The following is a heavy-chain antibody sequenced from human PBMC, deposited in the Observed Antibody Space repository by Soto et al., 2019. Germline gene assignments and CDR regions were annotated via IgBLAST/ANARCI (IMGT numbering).Heavy chain of an antibody. CDR1: GGSIGSSSYY. V-gene: IGHV4-39*01. CDR2: LYYTGTT. Sequence: SETLSLTCSVSGGSIGSSSYYFGWIRQPPGKGLEWIGSLYYTGTTYYNSSLKSRVTISADKSQNQFSLRLSSVTAADTAVYYCGAYCSRTYRYDWFDTWGQGTLVTVSS. D-gene: IGHD2-2*01. CDR3: GAYCSRTYRYDWFDT. J-gene: IGHJ5*02.